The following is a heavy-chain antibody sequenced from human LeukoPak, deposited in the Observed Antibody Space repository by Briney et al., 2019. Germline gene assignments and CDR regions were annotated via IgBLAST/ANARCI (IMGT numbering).Heavy chain of an antibody. V-gene: IGHV5-51*01. D-gene: IGHD4-17*01. CDR2: IYPGDSDT. Sequence: GESLKISCKGSGYSFASHWITWVRPMPGKGLEWMGIIYPGDSDTRYSPSFQGQVTISADKSISTAYLQWSSLKASDTAVYFCARHLLDGAVTTTLDYWGQGTLVTVSS. CDR3: ARHLLDGAVTTTLDY. CDR1: GYSFASHW. J-gene: IGHJ4*02.